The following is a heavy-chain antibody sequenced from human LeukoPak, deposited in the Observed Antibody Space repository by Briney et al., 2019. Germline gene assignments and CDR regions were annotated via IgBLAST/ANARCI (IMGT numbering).Heavy chain of an antibody. CDR2: FDAEDGET. V-gene: IGHV1-24*01. Sequence: ASVKVSCKVSGYTLTELSMHWVRQAPGKGLEWMGGFDAEDGETIYAQKFQGRVTMTEDTSTDTAYMELSSLRSEDTAVYYCARDRRYNWNYDAFDIWGQGTMVTVSS. J-gene: IGHJ3*02. D-gene: IGHD1-7*01. CDR1: GYTLTELS. CDR3: ARDRRYNWNYDAFDI.